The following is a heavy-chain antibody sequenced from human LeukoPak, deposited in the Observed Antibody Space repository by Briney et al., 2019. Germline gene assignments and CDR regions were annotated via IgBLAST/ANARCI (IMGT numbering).Heavy chain of an antibody. J-gene: IGHJ4*02. CDR1: GYTFTDYY. V-gene: IGHV1-69-2*01. D-gene: IGHD3-3*01. CDR2: VDPEDGET. Sequence: ASVKVSCKVSGYTFTDYYMHWVQQAPGKGLEWMGLVDPEDGETIYAERFQGRVTITADTSTDTAYMELSSLRSEDTAVYYCATDRSPGVVLDYWGQGTLVTVSS. CDR3: ATDRSPGVVLDY.